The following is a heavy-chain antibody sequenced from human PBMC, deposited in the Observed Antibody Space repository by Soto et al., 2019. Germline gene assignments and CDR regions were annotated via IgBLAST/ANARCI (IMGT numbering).Heavy chain of an antibody. V-gene: IGHV1-2*02. D-gene: IGHD6-19*01. CDR2: INPNSGGT. J-gene: IGHJ3*01. CDR1: GYTFTSYG. Sequence: SVKVSCKASGYTFTSYGISWVRQAPGQGLEWMGWINPNSGGTNYAQKFQGRVTMTRDTSISTAYMELSRLRSDDTAVYYCARGGIAVAGTPALDLWGQGTMVTVSS. CDR3: ARGGIAVAGTPALDL.